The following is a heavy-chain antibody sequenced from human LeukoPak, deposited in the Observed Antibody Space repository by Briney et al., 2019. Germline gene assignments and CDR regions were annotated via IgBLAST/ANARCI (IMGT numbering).Heavy chain of an antibody. J-gene: IGHJ6*03. D-gene: IGHD2-2*01. CDR3: ASSTSFRPPRKYYYYMXX. V-gene: IGHV4-34*01. CDR1: GGSFSGYY. CDR2: INHSGST. Sequence: SETLSLTCAVYGGSFSGYYWSWIRQPPGKGLEWIGEINHSGSTNYNPSLKSRVTISVDTSKNQFSLKLSSVTAADTAVYYCASSTSFRPPRKYYYYMXXWGKGTTVTV.